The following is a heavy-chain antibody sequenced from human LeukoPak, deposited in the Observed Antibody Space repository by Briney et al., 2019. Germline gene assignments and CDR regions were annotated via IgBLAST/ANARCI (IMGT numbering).Heavy chain of an antibody. CDR2: IIPIFGTA. CDR1: GGTFSSYA. D-gene: IGHD3-22*01. J-gene: IGHJ3*02. V-gene: IGHV1-69*13. Sequence: ASVKVSCKASGGTFSSYAISWVRQAPGQRLEWMGGIIPIFGTANYAQKFQGRVTIAADESTSTAYMELSSLRSEDTAVYYCACLWDSSGYYQDDAFDIWGQGTMVTVSS. CDR3: ACLWDSSGYYQDDAFDI.